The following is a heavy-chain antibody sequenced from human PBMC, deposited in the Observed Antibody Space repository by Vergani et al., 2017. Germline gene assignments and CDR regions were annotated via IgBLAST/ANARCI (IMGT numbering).Heavy chain of an antibody. CDR3: ARGWYCSSTSCYQGVMDV. CDR2: ISGNNDDV. V-gene: IGHV3-21*01. Sequence: EVQMVESGGGLVKPGGSLRLSCVASGFTFSHYSMNWVRQAPGKGLEWVSSISGNNDDVYYADSVKGRFTISRDNAKNSLYLDMSSLRAEDTAVYYCARGWYCSSTSCYQGVMDVWSKGTTVTVSS. CDR1: GFTFSHYS. J-gene: IGHJ6*03. D-gene: IGHD2-2*01.